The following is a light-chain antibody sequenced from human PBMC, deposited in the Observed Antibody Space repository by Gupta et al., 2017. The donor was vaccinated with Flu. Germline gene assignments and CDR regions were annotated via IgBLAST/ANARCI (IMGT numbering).Light chain of an antibody. CDR2: EDN. V-gene: IGLV1-51*02. CDR3: EVWERSLSGAV. Sequence: KVTITAGGSISNIGSKCVSWYQQDPGAAPKLLIFEDNRRYSATPDRFSGSKSGTSATLGITGLQTGEEAVYYCEVWERSLSGAVLGGGTKLTVL. CDR1: ISNIGSKC. J-gene: IGLJ3*02.